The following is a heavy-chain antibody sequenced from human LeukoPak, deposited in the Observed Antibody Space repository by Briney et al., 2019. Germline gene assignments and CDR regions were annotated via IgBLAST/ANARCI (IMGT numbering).Heavy chain of an antibody. J-gene: IGHJ6*04. CDR1: KFTVSNSY. D-gene: IGHD3-10*02. CDR3: AELGITMIGGV. CDR2: IYSSGDT. Sequence: GGSLRLSCAASKFTVSNSYMSWVRQAPGKGLEWVPVIYSSGDTYYADSVKGRFTISRDSSKNTVYLQMNSLRAEDTAVYYCAELGITMIGGVWGKGTTVTISS. V-gene: IGHV3-66*01.